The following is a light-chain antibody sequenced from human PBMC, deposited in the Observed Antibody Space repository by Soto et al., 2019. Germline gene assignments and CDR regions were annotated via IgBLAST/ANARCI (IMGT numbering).Light chain of an antibody. CDR3: QQSLGIPYT. V-gene: IGKV1-39*01. J-gene: IGKJ2*01. Sequence: DIQMTQSPSALSASVGDRVTITCRASQTISTYLNWYQQKPGKAPKLLIYAASTLQSGVPSRFSGSRSRTDFTLTISSLQPEDFATYYCQQSLGIPYTFGQGTRLEIK. CDR2: AAS. CDR1: QTISTY.